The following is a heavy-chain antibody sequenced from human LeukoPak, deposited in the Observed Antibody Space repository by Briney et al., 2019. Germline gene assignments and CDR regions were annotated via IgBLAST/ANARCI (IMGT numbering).Heavy chain of an antibody. J-gene: IGHJ4*02. CDR2: INPNSGGT. CDR3: ARRGSGNYYNVYYFDY. V-gene: IGHV1-2*02. Sequence: GASVKVSCKASGYTFTDYYIHWVRQAPGQGLEWLGWINPNSGGTNYAQKFQDRVTMTRDASISTAYMELSSLRSDDTALYYCARRGSGNYYNVYYFDYWSQGTLVTVSS. D-gene: IGHD3-10*01. CDR1: GYTFTDYY.